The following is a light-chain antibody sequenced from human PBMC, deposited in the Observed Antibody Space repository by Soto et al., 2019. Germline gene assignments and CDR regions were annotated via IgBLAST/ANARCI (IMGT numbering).Light chain of an antibody. V-gene: IGKV2-28*01. CDR1: QSLPQSNGYNY. CDR2: LGF. CDR3: MPAFQAPRK. J-gene: IGKJ1*01. Sequence: MPLSPLSLPVTPGEPASISCKSSQSLPQSNGYNYVHWYLQKPAQSPQCLIYLGFNRGSGVCNRCCRRGEGTEFTLRTSRVEGEDVGVYYCMPAFQAPRKFGQGTKAAIK.